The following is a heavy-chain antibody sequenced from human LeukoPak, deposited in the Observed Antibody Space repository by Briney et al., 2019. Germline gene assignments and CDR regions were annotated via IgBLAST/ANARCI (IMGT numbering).Heavy chain of an antibody. CDR2: ISASGGST. CDR1: GFTFSSYA. D-gene: IGHD3-10*01. CDR3: ARDIYYYGSGSLDY. V-gene: IGHV3-23*01. J-gene: IGHJ4*02. Sequence: HSGGSLRLSCAASGFTFSSYAMSWVRQAPGKGLEWVSAISASGGSTYYADSVKGRFTISRDNAKNSLYLQMNSLRDEDTAVYYCARDIYYYGSGSLDYWGQGTLVTVSS.